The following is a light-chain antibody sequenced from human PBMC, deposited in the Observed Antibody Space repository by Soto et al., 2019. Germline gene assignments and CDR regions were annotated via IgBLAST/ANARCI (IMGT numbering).Light chain of an antibody. V-gene: IGKV3-11*01. CDR2: DAS. J-gene: IGKJ4*01. CDR1: QSVTSSY. Sequence: EIALTQSPVNLGFCPGERATLSCMASQSVTSSYLAWYQQKPGQAPRLLIYDASNRATGIPARFSGSGSGTDFTLTISSLEPEDFAVYYCQQRSNWLTFGGGTKVDIK. CDR3: QQRSNWLT.